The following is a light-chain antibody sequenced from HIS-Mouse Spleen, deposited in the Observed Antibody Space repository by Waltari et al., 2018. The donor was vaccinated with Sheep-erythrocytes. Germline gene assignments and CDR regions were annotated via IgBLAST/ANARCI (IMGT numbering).Light chain of an antibody. V-gene: IGKV1-39*01. CDR1: QSISSY. CDR3: QQSYSTPRT. Sequence: IQMNQSRFSLSASVGDRVTITCRASQSISSYLSWYQQKPGKAPKLLISSASSLQSGGPSRFSGSGSGTDFTLTISILQPEDFATYYCQQSYSTPRTFGQGTKVEIK. J-gene: IGKJ1*01. CDR2: SAS.